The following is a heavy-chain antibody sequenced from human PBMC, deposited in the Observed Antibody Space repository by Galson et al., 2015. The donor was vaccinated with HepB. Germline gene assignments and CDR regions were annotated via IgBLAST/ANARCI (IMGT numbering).Heavy chain of an antibody. CDR1: GYTFASYD. CDR2: ISIISSYI. J-gene: IGHJ4*02. CDR3: ARGEESFDY. D-gene: IGHD1-26*01. V-gene: IGHV3-21*01. Sequence: SCKASGYTFASYDINWVRQAPGKGLEWVSSISIISSYIYYADSVKGRFTISRDNAKNSLYLQMNSLRAEDTAVYYCARGEESFDYWGQGTLVTVSS.